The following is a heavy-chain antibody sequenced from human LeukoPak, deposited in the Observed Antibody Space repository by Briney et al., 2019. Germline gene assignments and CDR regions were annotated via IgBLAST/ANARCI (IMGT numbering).Heavy chain of an antibody. CDR3: ARGYSYGYGHYGMDV. Sequence: SETLSLTCTVSGGSISSGDYYWSWIRQPPGKGLEWIGYIYYSGSTYYNPSLKSRVTMSVDTSKNQFSLKLSSVTAADTAVYYCARGYSYGYGHYGMDVWGQGTTVTVSS. V-gene: IGHV4-30-4*01. CDR2: IYYSGST. CDR1: GGSISSGDYY. D-gene: IGHD5-18*01. J-gene: IGHJ6*02.